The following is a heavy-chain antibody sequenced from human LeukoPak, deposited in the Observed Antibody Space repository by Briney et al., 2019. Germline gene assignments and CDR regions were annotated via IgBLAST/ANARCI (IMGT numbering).Heavy chain of an antibody. CDR3: ARLGENGLLTGYFYP. J-gene: IGHJ5*02. Sequence: ASVKVSCKAFGYTFNDYYMHWVRQAPGQGLEWMGRINPDSGGTDYAQKFQGRVTMTRDTSITTAYMDLDRLRSDDTAVYYCARLGENGLLTGYFYPWGQGTLVTVSS. CDR2: INPDSGGT. D-gene: IGHD3-9*01. V-gene: IGHV1-2*02. CDR1: GYTFNDYY.